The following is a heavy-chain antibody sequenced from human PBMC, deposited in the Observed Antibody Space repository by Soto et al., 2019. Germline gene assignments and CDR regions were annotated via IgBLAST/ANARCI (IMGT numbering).Heavy chain of an antibody. V-gene: IGHV3-30-3*01. CDR2: ISYDGSNK. D-gene: IGHD5-12*01. CDR1: GFTFSSYA. Sequence: QVQLVESGGGVVQPGRSLRLSCAASGFTFSSYAMHWVRQAPGKGLEWVAVISYDGSNKYYADSVKGRFTISRDNSKNTLYMHMNSLRAEDTAVYYCARERDIVATFDYWGQGTLLTVSS. CDR3: ARERDIVATFDY. J-gene: IGHJ4*02.